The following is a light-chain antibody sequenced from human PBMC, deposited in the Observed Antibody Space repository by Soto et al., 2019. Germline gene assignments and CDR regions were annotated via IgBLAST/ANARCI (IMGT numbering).Light chain of an antibody. J-gene: IGLJ3*02. CDR3: QTWGTGTGV. CDR2: VNRDGSH. Sequence: QPVLTQSPSASASLGASVKLTCTLSSGHSSYAIAWHQQQTEKGPRYLMKVNRDGSHSKGDGIPDRFSGSSAGAERYLTITSLQSEDEADYYCQTWGTGTGVFGGGTKLTVL. V-gene: IGLV4-69*01. CDR1: SGHSSYA.